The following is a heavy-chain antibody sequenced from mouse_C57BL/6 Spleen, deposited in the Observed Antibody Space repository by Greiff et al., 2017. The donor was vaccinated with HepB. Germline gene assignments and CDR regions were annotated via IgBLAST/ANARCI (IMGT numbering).Heavy chain of an antibody. CDR2: ISNGGGST. CDR3: ARRKLAMDY. J-gene: IGHJ4*01. Sequence: EVKVEESGGGLVQPGGSLKLSCAASGFTFSDYYMYWVRQTPEKRLEWVAYISNGGGSTYYPDTVKGRFTISRDNAKNTLYLQMSRLKSEDTAMYYCARRKLAMDYWGQGTSVTVSS. V-gene: IGHV5-12*01. CDR1: GFTFSDYY.